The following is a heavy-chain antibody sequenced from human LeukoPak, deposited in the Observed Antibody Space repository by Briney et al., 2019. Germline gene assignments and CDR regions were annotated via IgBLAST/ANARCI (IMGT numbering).Heavy chain of an antibody. Sequence: PGGSLRLSCAASGFTFSSYWMSWVRQAPGKGLEWVANIKQDGSEKYYVDSVKGRFTISRDNAKNSLYLQMNSLRAEDTAVYYCARDRGRWLQLPLFDYWGQGTLVTVSS. CDR2: IKQDGSEK. V-gene: IGHV3-7*01. D-gene: IGHD5-24*01. J-gene: IGHJ4*02. CDR1: GFTFSSYW. CDR3: ARDRGRWLQLPLFDY.